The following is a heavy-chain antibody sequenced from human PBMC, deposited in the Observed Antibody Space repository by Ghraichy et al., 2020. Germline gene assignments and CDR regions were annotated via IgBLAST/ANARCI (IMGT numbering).Heavy chain of an antibody. CDR3: ASLVGNLL. J-gene: IGHJ4*02. CDR2: ISSSSSYI. CDR1: GFTFSSYS. V-gene: IGHV3-21*01. D-gene: IGHD3-9*01. Sequence: GGSLNISCAASGFTFSSYSMNWVRQAPGKGLEWVSSISSSSSYIYYADSVKGRFTISRDNAKNSLYLQMNSLRAEDTAVYYCASLVGNLLWGQGTLVTVSS.